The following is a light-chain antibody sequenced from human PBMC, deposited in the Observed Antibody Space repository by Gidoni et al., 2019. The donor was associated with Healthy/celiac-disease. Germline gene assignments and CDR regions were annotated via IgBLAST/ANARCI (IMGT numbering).Light chain of an antibody. J-gene: IGLJ2*01. CDR2: QDS. V-gene: IGLV3-1*01. CDR3: QAWDSSTVV. CDR1: KLGDKY. Sequence: SYELTQPPSVTVSPGQTASITCSGEKLGDKYACWYQQKPGQSPVLVSYQDSKRPSGIPERFSGSNSGNTATLTISGTQSMDEADYYCQAWDSSTVVFGGGTTLTVL.